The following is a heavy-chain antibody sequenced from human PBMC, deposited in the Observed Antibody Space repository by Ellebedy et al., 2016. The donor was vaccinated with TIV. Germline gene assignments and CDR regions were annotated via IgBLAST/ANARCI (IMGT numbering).Heavy chain of an antibody. J-gene: IGHJ3*02. Sequence: GESLKISCAASGFSFSSYWMSWVRQAPGKGLEWVANINQDGSEKYYVDSVRGRFTISRDSAKNSLYLQMNSLRVDDAAMYYCASDGSYGDYRSPTHAFVMWGQGTMVSVSS. CDR1: GFSFSSYW. V-gene: IGHV3-7*01. CDR3: ASDGSYGDYRSPTHAFVM. D-gene: IGHD4-17*01. CDR2: INQDGSEK.